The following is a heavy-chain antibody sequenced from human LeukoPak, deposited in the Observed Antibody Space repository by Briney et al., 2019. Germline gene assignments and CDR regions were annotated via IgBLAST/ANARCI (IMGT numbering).Heavy chain of an antibody. CDR1: GCSISSSNW. J-gene: IGHJ6*04. CDR2: IYHSGST. CDR3: ARQQNIVVVPAAHPGPYGMDV. D-gene: IGHD2-2*01. V-gene: IGHV4-4*02. Sequence: SGTLSLTCAVSGCSISSSNWWGWVRQPPGKGLEWIGEIYHSGSTNYNPSLKSRVTISVEMSKNQFSLKLSSVTAADTAVYYCARQQNIVVVPAAHPGPYGMDVWLKGTTVTVRS.